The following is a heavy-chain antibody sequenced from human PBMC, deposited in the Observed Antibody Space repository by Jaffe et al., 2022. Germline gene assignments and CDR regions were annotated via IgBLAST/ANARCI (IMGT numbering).Heavy chain of an antibody. CDR3: TRSTFWSGYYVVY. D-gene: IGHD3-3*01. CDR2: IRSKAYGGTT. V-gene: IGHV3-49*03. Sequence: EVQLVESGGGLVQPGRSLRLSCTASGFTFGDYAMSWFRQAPGKGLEWVGFIRSKAYGGTTEYAASVKGRFTISRDDSKSIAYLQMNSLKTEDTAVYYCTRSTFWSGYYVVYWGQGTLVTVSS. J-gene: IGHJ4*02. CDR1: GFTFGDYA.